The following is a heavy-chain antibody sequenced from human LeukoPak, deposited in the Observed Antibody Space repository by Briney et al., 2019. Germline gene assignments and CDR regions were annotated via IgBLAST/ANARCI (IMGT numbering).Heavy chain of an antibody. CDR2: ISYDGSNK. CDR3: ARESLYYYGSGSQGVFDY. J-gene: IGHJ4*02. CDR1: GFTFSSYA. D-gene: IGHD3-10*01. Sequence: GGSLRLSCAASGFTFSSYAMSWVRQAPGKGLEWVAVISYDGSNKYYADSVKGRFTISRDNSKNTLYLQMNSLRAEDTAVYYCARESLYYYGSGSQGVFDYWGQGTLVTVSS. V-gene: IGHV3-30-3*01.